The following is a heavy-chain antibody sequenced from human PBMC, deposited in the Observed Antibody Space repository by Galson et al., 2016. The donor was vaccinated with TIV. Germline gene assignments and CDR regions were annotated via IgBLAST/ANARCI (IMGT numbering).Heavy chain of an antibody. Sequence: QSGAEVTKPGESLKISCKVSGYTLTEVAMYWVRQAPGTGLEWMGGFDPEDGKTIYAQRFQGRVTMTEDTSTDTAYMELSSLRSEDTAVYYCATDVSTQYFDTSGYSPLGFWGQGTLVVVSS. D-gene: IGHD3-22*01. CDR2: FDPEDGKT. CDR3: ATDVSTQYFDTSGYSPLGF. CDR1: GYTLTEVA. J-gene: IGHJ4*02. V-gene: IGHV1-24*01.